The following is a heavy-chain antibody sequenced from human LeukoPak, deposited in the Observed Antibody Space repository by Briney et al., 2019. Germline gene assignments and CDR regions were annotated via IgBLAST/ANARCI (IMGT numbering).Heavy chain of an antibody. CDR1: GGSISSGGYY. CDR2: IYYSGST. V-gene: IGHV4-31*03. J-gene: IGHJ5*02. CDR3: ARGGGGSCYSSSLCWFDP. Sequence: SQTLSLTCTVSGGSISSGGYYWSWIRQHPGKGLEWIGFIYYSGSTYYNPSLKSRVTISVDTSKNQFSLKLSSVTAADTAVYYCARGGGGSCYSSSLCWFDPWGQGTLVTVSS. D-gene: IGHD2-15*01.